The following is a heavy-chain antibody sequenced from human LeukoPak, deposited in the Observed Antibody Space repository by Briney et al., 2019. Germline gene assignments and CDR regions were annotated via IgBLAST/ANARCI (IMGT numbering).Heavy chain of an antibody. V-gene: IGHV1-8*01. CDR1: GYTFTSYD. J-gene: IGHJ6*02. D-gene: IGHD2-2*01. CDR3: ARMYLGDYYYYYGTDV. Sequence: GASVKVSCKASGYTFTSYDINWVRQATGQGLEWMGWMNPNSGNTGYAQKFQGRVTMTRSTSISTAYMELSSLRSEDTAVYYCARMYLGDYYYYYGTDVWGQGTTVTVSS. CDR2: MNPNSGNT.